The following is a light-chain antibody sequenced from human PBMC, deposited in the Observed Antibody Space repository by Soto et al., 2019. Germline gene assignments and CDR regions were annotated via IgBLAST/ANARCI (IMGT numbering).Light chain of an antibody. Sequence: QSALTQPASVSGSPSQSIAISCTGTSSDVGNYNFVSWYQQHPGKAPKLMIYDVSNRPSGISNRFSGSKSGNTASLTISGLQAEDEADYYCCSYTTSSTYVFGTGTKVTVL. CDR3: CSYTTSSTYV. CDR1: SSDVGNYNF. V-gene: IGLV2-14*03. J-gene: IGLJ1*01. CDR2: DVS.